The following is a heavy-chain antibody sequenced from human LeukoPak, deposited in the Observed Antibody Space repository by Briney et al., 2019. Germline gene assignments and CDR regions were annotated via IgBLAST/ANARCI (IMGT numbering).Heavy chain of an antibody. J-gene: IGHJ5*02. CDR2: VSGSGSKT. D-gene: IGHD6-19*01. Sequence: GGSLRLSCAASGFTFSSYATTWVRQAPGKGLEWVSSVSGSGSKTYYADSVKGRFTISRDNSKNTLYLQMNSLRAEDTAVYYCAGQAVAGSWGQGTLVTVSS. V-gene: IGHV3-23*01. CDR3: AGQAVAGS. CDR1: GFTFSSYA.